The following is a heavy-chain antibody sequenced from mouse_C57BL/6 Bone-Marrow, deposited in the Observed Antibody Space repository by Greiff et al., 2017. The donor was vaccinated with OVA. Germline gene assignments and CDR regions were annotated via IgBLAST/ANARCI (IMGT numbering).Heavy chain of an antibody. J-gene: IGHJ1*03. V-gene: IGHV7-3*01. CDR3: VKGYFDV. Sequence: VQLKESGGGLVQPGGSLSLSCAASGFTFTDYYMSWVRQPPGKALAWLGFIRNKANGYTTEYSASVKGRFTISIDNSQSILYLQMNALRAEDSATYYCVKGYFDVWGTGTTVTVAS. CDR2: IRNKANGYTT. CDR1: GFTFTDYY.